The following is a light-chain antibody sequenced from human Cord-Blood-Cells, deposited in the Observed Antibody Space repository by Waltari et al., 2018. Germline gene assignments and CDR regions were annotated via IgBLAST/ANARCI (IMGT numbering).Light chain of an antibody. Sequence: QSALTQPASVSGYPGQSITISCTWTSSYVGGYNLVSWYQQHPGKAPKLMIYEVSKRPSGVSNRFSGSKSGNTASLTISGLQAEDEADYYCCSYAGSSTWVFGGGTKLTVL. CDR3: CSYAGSSTWV. V-gene: IGLV2-23*02. CDR1: SSYVGGYNL. CDR2: EVS. J-gene: IGLJ3*02.